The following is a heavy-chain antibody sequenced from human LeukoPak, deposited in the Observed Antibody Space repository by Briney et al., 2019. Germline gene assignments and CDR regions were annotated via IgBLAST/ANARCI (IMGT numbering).Heavy chain of an antibody. CDR3: ATTGGSSGYYLDY. Sequence: ASVKVSCKASGYTFTSYYMHWVRQAPGQGLEWMGIINPSGGNTSYAQKFQGRVTMTEDTSTDTAYMELSSLRSEDTAVYYCATTGGSSGYYLDYWGQGTLVTVSS. V-gene: IGHV1-46*01. D-gene: IGHD3-22*01. J-gene: IGHJ4*02. CDR1: GYTFTSYY. CDR2: INPSGGNT.